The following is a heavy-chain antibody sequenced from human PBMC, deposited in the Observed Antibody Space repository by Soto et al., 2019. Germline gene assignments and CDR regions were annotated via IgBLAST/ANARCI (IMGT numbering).Heavy chain of an antibody. CDR2: ISAYNGNT. CDR1: GYTFTSYG. D-gene: IGHD2-2*01. Sequence: ASVKVSCKASGYTFTSYGISWVRQAPGQGLEWMGWISAYNGNTNYAQKLQGRVTMTTDTSTSTAYMELRSLRSDDTAVYYCARAEPAAHSRNYGMDVWGQATTVTVS. J-gene: IGHJ6*02. CDR3: ARAEPAAHSRNYGMDV. V-gene: IGHV1-18*04.